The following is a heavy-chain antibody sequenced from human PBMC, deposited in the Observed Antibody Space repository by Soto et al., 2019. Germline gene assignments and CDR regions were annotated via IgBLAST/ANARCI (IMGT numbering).Heavy chain of an antibody. CDR1: GYTFTSYY. V-gene: IGHV1-46*01. CDR2: INPSGGST. CDR3: ARAILEWTYYYYGMDV. J-gene: IGHJ6*02. D-gene: IGHD3-3*01. Sequence: ASVKVSCKASGYTFTSYYMHWVRQAPGQGLEWMGIINPSGGSTSYAQKFQGRVTMTRDTSTSTVYMELSSLRSEDTAVYYCARAILEWTYYYYGMDVWGQGTTVTVSS.